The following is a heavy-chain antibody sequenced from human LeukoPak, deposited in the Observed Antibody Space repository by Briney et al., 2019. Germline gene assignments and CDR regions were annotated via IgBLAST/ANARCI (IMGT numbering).Heavy chain of an antibody. CDR3: AKRGSSETRWYPFDY. D-gene: IGHD2-15*01. V-gene: IGHV3-23*01. CDR1: AFITAKYA. CDR2: ISGGGDTT. Sequence: PAPSLTPSCVRSAFITAKYAMTCVRHAPEHELEWLSTISGGGDTTSNADSVKGRFTVSRDNSKNTLYLQMSSLRVEDTAVYYCAKRGSSETRWYPFDYWGQGTLVTVSS. J-gene: IGHJ4*02.